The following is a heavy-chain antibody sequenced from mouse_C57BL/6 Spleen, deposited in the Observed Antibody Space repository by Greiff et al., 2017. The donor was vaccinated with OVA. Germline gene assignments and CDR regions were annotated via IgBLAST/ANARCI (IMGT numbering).Heavy chain of an antibody. CDR3: ARYDTTVVDTRYFDD. Sequence: QVQLQQSGAELMKPGASVKLSCKATGYTFTGYWIEWVKQRPGHGLEWIGEILPGSGSTNYNEKFKGKATFTADTSSNTDYMELRSLTNEDSDIDNCARYDTTVVDTRYFDDWGKGTTLTVSS. CDR2: ILPGSGST. D-gene: IGHD1-1*01. V-gene: IGHV1-9*01. J-gene: IGHJ2*01. CDR1: GYTFTGYW.